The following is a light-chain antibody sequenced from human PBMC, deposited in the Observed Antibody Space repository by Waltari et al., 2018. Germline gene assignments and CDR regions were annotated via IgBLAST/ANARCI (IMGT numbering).Light chain of an antibody. CDR2: AAS. V-gene: IGKV1-39*01. CDR1: QGISGY. CDR3: QQVYSTPFT. Sequence: DIQMTQSPPSLSASVRDRGTITSRASQGISGYLNWYQQKPGKAPKSLIYAASSLQSGVPSRFSGSGSGTDFTLTINRLPPEDFATYYCQQVYSTPFTLGQGTKLEIK. J-gene: IGKJ2*01.